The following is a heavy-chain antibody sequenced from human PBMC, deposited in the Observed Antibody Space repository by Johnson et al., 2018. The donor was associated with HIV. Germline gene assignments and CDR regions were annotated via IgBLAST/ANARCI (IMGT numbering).Heavy chain of an antibody. Sequence: MMLVESGGGLVQPGGSLRLSCAASGFTVSSNYMNWVRQAPGKGLEWVSVSYSGGTTYHADSVKGRFIIPRDNSKNTLYLLMNSLRVDDTAVYYCARDPFRDAFDIWGQGNGHRLF. CDR3: ARDPFRDAFDI. V-gene: IGHV3-66*01. CDR1: GFTVSSNY. J-gene: IGHJ3*02. CDR2: SYSGGTT.